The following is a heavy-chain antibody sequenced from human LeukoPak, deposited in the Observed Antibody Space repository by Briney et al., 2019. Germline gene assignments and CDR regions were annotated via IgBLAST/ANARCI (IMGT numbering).Heavy chain of an antibody. CDR3: ARRYCSSTSCFLGFDY. CDR2: IYTSGST. Sequence: SETLSLTCTVSDDSISSSSYYWSWIRQPAGKGLEWIGRIYTSGSTNYNPSLKSRVTISVDTSKNQFSLKLSSVTAADTAVYYCARRYCSSTSCFLGFDYWGRGTLVTVSS. V-gene: IGHV4-61*02. J-gene: IGHJ4*02. CDR1: DDSISSSSYY. D-gene: IGHD2-2*01.